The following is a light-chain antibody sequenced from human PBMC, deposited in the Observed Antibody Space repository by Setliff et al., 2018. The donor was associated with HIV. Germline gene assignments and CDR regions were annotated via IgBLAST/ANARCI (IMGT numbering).Light chain of an antibody. CDR3: CSHAGGNTYI. CDR2: EGT. V-gene: IGLV2-23*01. J-gene: IGLJ1*01. Sequence: QSALTQPASVSGSPGQSIPISCTGTSSDVGTYNFVSWYQQHPGKAPKLIIFEGTKRLSGVSNRFSGSNSGNTASLTISGLQPEDEADYYCCSHAGGNTYIFGSGTKV. CDR1: SSDVGTYNF.